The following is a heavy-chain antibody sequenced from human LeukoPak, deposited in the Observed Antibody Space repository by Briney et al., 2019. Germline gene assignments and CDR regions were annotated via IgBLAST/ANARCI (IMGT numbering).Heavy chain of an antibody. CDR1: GFTFSSYS. J-gene: IGHJ6*03. D-gene: IGHD3-10*01. Sequence: PGGSLRLSCAASGFTFSSYSMNWVRQAPGKGLEWVSSISSSSSYIYYADSVKGRFTISRDNAMNSLYLQMNSLRAEDTAVYYCARYNWVRGWGNSMDVWGKGTTVTISS. CDR2: ISSSSSYI. CDR3: ARYNWVRGWGNSMDV. V-gene: IGHV3-21*01.